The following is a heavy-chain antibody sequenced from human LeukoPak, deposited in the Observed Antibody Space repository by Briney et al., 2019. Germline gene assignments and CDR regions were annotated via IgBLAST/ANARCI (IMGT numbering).Heavy chain of an antibody. J-gene: IGHJ4*02. D-gene: IGHD4-11*01. CDR3: ARGDYNNRINPPRYLDY. CDR2: IKQDGREK. V-gene: IGHV3-7*05. CDR1: GFTFSTYW. Sequence: GGSLRLSCAASGFTFSTYWMTWVRQAPGKGLEWVANIKQDGREKYFVDSVKGRFTISRDNDKNSLYLQMSSLRADDTAVYYCARGDYNNRINPPRYLDYWGQGTLVTVSS.